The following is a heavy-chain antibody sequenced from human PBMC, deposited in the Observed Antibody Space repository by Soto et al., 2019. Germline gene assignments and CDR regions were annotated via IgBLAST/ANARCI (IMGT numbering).Heavy chain of an antibody. CDR2: IIPIFGTA. V-gene: IGHV1-69*12. CDR3: ARDVIAAAGTAG. Sequence: QVQLVQSGAEVKKPGSSVKVSCKASGGTFSSYAISWVRQAPGQGLEWMGGIIPIFGTANYAQKFQGRVXIXAXXCTSTAYMELSSLRSEDAAVYCCARDVIAAAGTAGWGQGTLVPVSS. CDR1: GGTFSSYA. D-gene: IGHD6-13*01. J-gene: IGHJ4*02.